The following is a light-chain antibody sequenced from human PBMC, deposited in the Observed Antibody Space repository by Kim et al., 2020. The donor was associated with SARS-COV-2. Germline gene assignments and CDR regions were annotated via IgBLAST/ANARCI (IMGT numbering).Light chain of an antibody. V-gene: IGKV1-5*03. CDR1: QSISTW. Sequence: DIQMTQSPSTLSASVGDRVTITCRASQSISTWLAWYQQKPGKAPKLLMYKASSLEGGVPSRFSGSGSGTDFTLTISSLQPDDFATYYCQQYDGYLYTFGQGTKLGD. CDR3: QQYDGYLYT. J-gene: IGKJ2*01. CDR2: KAS.